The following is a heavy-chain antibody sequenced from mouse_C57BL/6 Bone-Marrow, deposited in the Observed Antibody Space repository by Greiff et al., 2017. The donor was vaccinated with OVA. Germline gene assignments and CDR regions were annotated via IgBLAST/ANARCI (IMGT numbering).Heavy chain of an antibody. CDR2: IDPSDSET. J-gene: IGHJ3*01. CDR3: AIRQLRVRVGFAY. D-gene: IGHD3-2*02. CDR1: GYTFTSYW. Sequence: QVQLQQPGAELVRPGSSVKLSCKASGYTFTSYWMHWVKQRPIQGLEWIGNIDPSDSETHYNQKFKDKATLTVDKCSSTCYMRLSRRTSEDSAVYYCAIRQLRVRVGFAYWGQGTLVTVSA. V-gene: IGHV1-52*01.